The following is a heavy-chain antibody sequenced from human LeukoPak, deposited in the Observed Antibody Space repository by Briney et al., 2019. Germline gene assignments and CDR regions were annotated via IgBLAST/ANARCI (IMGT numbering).Heavy chain of an antibody. CDR1: GGSITDYY. CDR2: IYYSGST. Sequence: PSETLSLTCTVSGGSITDYYWSWIRQAPGKGLDWIGSIYYSGSTNYNPSLRSRVTLSVDTSKNQFSLRLTSVTAADTAVYFCASFPSFGGAFGIWGQGTMVTVSS. D-gene: IGHD3-3*01. CDR3: ASFPSFGGAFGI. V-gene: IGHV4-59*01. J-gene: IGHJ3*02.